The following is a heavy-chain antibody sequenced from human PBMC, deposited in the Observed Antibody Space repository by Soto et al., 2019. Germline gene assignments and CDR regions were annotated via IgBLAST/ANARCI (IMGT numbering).Heavy chain of an antibody. CDR2: IIPVLRKV. CDR3: ASVAKKNDPFDY. J-gene: IGHJ4*02. D-gene: IGHD1-1*01. Sequence: SVKVSCKASGGSFSGYGIVWVRQTPGQGFEWMGGIIPVLRKVKYAQKFQDRATITADDSTSTAYMELSSLRSEDTAVYYCASVAKKNDPFDYWGQGTLVTVSS. V-gene: IGHV1-69*10. CDR1: GGSFSGYG.